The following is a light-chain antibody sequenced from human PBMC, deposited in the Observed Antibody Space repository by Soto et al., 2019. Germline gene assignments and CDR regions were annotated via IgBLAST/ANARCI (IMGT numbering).Light chain of an antibody. J-gene: IGLJ2*01. CDR1: SSDVGGYNY. V-gene: IGLV2-14*01. Sequence: QSALTQPASVSGSPGQSIIISCTGTSSDVGGYNYVSWYQQHPGKAPKLMIYDVSRRPSGVSDRFSASKSGNTASLTISGLLVEDEADYYCSSYTSSSTLLFGGGTKLTVL. CDR2: DVS. CDR3: SSYTSSSTLL.